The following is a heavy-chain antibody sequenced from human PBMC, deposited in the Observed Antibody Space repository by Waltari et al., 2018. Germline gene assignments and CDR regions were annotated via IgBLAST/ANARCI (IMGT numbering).Heavy chain of an antibody. V-gene: IGHV3-23*01. D-gene: IGHD3-22*01. CDR3: AKDFSKVVGLWY. CDR1: GFTFSSYA. J-gene: IGHJ4*02. Sequence: EVQLLESGGGLVQPGGSLRLSCAASGFTFSSYAMSWVRQAPGKGLEWVSVIRGSGGSTYYADSVKGRFTISRDNSKNTLYLQMNSLRAEDTAVYYCAKDFSKVVGLWYWGQGTLVTVSS. CDR2: IRGSGGST.